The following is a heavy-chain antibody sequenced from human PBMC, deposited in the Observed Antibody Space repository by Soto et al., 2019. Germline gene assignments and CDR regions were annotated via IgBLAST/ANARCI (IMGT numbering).Heavy chain of an antibody. J-gene: IGHJ6*03. D-gene: IGHD3-3*01. CDR2: IKQDGSEK. CDR3: ARAYDFWIGYPGGDYQYYMDV. CDR1: GFTFSSYW. V-gene: IGHV3-7*01. Sequence: GSLRLSCAASGFTFSSYWMSWVRQAPGKGLEWVANIKQDGSEKYYVDSVKGRFTISRDNAKNSLYLQMNSLRAEDTAVYYCARAYDFWIGYPGGDYQYYMDVWGKGTTVTVSS.